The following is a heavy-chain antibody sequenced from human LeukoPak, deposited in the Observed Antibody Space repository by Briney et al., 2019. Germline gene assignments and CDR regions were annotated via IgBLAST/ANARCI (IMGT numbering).Heavy chain of an antibody. CDR1: GFTFSSYV. CDR3: ARIYYDSSGPRSPAFDY. J-gene: IGHJ4*02. Sequence: GGSPRLSCAASGFTFSSYVMNWVRQAPGKGLEWVSYISSSGSTIYYADSVKGRFTISRDNAKNSLYLQMNSLRAEDTAVYYCARIYYDSSGPRSPAFDYWGQGTLVTVSS. V-gene: IGHV3-48*03. CDR2: ISSSGSTI. D-gene: IGHD3-22*01.